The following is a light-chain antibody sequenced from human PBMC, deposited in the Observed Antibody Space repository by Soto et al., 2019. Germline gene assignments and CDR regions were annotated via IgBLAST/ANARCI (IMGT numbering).Light chain of an antibody. CDR2: RDN. J-gene: IGLJ1*01. CDR1: ISNIGTNY. Sequence: VLTQPPSVSGTPGQRVTISCSGGISNIGTNYVHWFQQLPGTAPKVLSNRDNQRPSGVPDRFSGSKSGTSASLAISGLQSEDEAEYYCAAWDDTVRSYVFGTGTKVTVL. V-gene: IGLV1-47*01. CDR3: AAWDDTVRSYV.